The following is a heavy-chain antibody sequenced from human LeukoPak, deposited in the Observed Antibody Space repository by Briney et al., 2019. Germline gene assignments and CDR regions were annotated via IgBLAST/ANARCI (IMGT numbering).Heavy chain of an antibody. CDR3: ARPGYSSSWRYYFDY. CDR2: IQQDGSEK. Sequence: PGGSLRLSCAASGFIFSSYWMSWVRQAPGKGLEWVANIQQDGSEKYYVDSVEGRFTISRDNAKNSLYLQMSSLRAEDTAVYYCARPGYSSSWRYYFDYWGQGTLVTVSS. V-gene: IGHV3-7*03. CDR1: GFIFSSYW. D-gene: IGHD6-13*01. J-gene: IGHJ4*02.